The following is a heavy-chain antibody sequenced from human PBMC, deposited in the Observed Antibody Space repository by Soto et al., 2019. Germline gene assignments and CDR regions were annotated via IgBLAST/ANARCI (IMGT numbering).Heavy chain of an antibody. CDR1: GDSVSSNSVA. CDR2: TYYRSKWYN. D-gene: IGHD3-16*02. CDR3: ARERIMITFGGVIVKFPYDY. J-gene: IGHJ4*02. V-gene: IGHV6-1*01. Sequence: PSQTLSLTCAISGDSVSSNSVAWNWIRQSPSRGLEWLGRTYYRSKWYNDYAVSVKSRITINPDTSKNQFSLQLNSVTPEDTAVYYCARERIMITFGGVIVKFPYDYWGQGTLVTVSS.